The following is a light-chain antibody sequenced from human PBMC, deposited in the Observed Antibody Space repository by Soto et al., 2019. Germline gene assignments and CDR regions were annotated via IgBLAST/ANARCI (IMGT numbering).Light chain of an antibody. Sequence: QSVLTQPPSVSAAPGQKVTISCSGSTSNIGSTFVSWYQQLPGTAPKILVYNSNRRPSGVSDRFSGSKSGTSATLAITGLQTGDEADYYCGTWDTSVSGWVFGGGTRSPS. CDR2: NSN. J-gene: IGLJ3*02. V-gene: IGLV1-51*01. CDR3: GTWDTSVSGWV. CDR1: TSNIGSTF.